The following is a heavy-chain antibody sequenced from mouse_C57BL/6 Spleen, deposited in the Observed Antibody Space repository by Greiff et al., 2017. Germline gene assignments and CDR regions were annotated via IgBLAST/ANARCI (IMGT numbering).Heavy chain of an antibody. CDR2: IHPKSGST. D-gene: IGHD1-1*01. Sequence: QVQLQQPGAELVKPGASVKLSCKASGYTFTSYWMHWVKQRPGQGLEWIGMIHPKSGSTNYNEKFKSTATLTVDISSSTAYMQLSSLTSEDSAVYYCASYYCSSYGAFDYWGQGTTLTVSS. CDR3: ASYYCSSYGAFDY. CDR1: GYTFTSYW. J-gene: IGHJ2*01. V-gene: IGHV1-64*01.